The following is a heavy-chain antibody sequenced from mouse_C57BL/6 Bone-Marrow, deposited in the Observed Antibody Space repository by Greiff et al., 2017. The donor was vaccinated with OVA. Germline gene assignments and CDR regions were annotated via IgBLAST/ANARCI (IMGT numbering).Heavy chain of an antibody. CDR3: AREPYYYGSSYRYFDV. J-gene: IGHJ1*03. CDR2: ISSGSSTI. Sequence: EVMLVESGGGLVKPGGSLKLSCAASGFTFSDYGMHWVRQAPEKGLEWVAYISSGSSTIYYADTVKGRFTISRDNAKNTLFLQMTSLRSEDTAMYYCAREPYYYGSSYRYFDVWGTGTTVTVSS. CDR1: GFTFSDYG. V-gene: IGHV5-17*01. D-gene: IGHD1-1*01.